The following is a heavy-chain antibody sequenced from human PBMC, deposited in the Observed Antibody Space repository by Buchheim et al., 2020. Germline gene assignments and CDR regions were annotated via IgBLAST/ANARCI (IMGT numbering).Heavy chain of an antibody. CDR1: GFTFSSYG. Sequence: QVQLVESGGGVVQPGRSLRLSCAASGFTFSSYGMHWVRQAPGKGLEWVAVISYDGSNKYYADSVKGRFTISRDNSKNTLYLQMNSLRAEDTAVYYCAKEAQRYSGSYYFDYWGQGTL. D-gene: IGHD1-26*01. J-gene: IGHJ4*02. CDR3: AKEAQRYSGSYYFDY. V-gene: IGHV3-30*18. CDR2: ISYDGSNK.